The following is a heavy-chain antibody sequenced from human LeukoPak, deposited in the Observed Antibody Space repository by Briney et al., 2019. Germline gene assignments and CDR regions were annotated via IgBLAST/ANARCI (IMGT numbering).Heavy chain of an antibody. V-gene: IGHV3-7*01. J-gene: IGHJ4*02. CDR2: IKQDGSEK. CDR1: GIAFSSYW. Sequence: GGSLRLSCAASGIAFSSYWMTWVRQAPGKGLEWVANIKQDGSEKYYVDSVRGRFTISRDNAKNSLYLQMNSLGAEDTAVYYCASQYDSSGYVSDYWGQGTLVTVSS. CDR3: ASQYDSSGYVSDY. D-gene: IGHD3-22*01.